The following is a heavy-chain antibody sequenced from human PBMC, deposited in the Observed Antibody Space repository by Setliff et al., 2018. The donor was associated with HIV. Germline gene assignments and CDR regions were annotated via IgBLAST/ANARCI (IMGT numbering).Heavy chain of an antibody. CDR3: ARHFPSISLFFGDPGPFDR. CDR1: GGFISSSSYY. CDR2: IFNDGRT. J-gene: IGHJ4*02. V-gene: IGHV4-39*01. Sequence: SETLSLTCTVSGGFISSSSYYWGWIRQPPGKGLEWIGSIFNDGRTYYNPSLKSRITIPMDTSTNQFSLKLSSVTAADTAVYFCARHFPSISLFFGDPGPFDRWGQGALVAVSS. D-gene: IGHD3-10*01.